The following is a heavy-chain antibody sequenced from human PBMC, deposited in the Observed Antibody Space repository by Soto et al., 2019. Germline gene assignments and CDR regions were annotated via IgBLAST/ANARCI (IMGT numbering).Heavy chain of an antibody. CDR3: TKGASTSCFSAFDR. V-gene: IGHV3-9*01. CDR2: ISWNSGNI. D-gene: IGHD2-2*01. Sequence: EVQLVESGGGVVQPGRSLRLSCSASGFTFDDYAMNWVRQAPGKGLEWVSSISWNSGNIVYADSVRGRFTISRDNAKTSLHLQMNSLRAEDTALYYCTKGASTSCFSAFDRWGQGTRVTVSS. CDR1: GFTFDDYA. J-gene: IGHJ3*01.